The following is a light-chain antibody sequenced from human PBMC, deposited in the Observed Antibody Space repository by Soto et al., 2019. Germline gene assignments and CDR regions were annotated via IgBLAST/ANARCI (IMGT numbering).Light chain of an antibody. Sequence: EIVLTQSPGALSLSPGERATLSCRASQSVSRAHLAWYQQKPGQAPRLLIYDASSRAAGIPDRFSGGGSGTDFTLSIRRLEPEDFAGYFCQQYGDSPITFGQGTRLEIK. CDR2: DAS. J-gene: IGKJ5*01. CDR3: QQYGDSPIT. V-gene: IGKV3-20*01. CDR1: QSVSRAH.